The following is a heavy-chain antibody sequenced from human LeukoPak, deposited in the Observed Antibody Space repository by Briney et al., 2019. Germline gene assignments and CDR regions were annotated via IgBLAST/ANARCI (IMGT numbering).Heavy chain of an antibody. J-gene: IGHJ4*02. CDR1: GGTFSSYA. CDR3: ARDSGGWELLRTHEYYFDY. CDR2: IIPIFGTA. D-gene: IGHD1-26*01. V-gene: IGHV1-69*05. Sequence: SVKVSCKASGGTFSSYAISWVRQAPGQGLEWMGGIIPIFGTANYAQKFQGRVTITTDESTSTAYMELSSLRSEDTAVYYCARDSGGWELLRTHEYYFDYWGQGTLVTVSS.